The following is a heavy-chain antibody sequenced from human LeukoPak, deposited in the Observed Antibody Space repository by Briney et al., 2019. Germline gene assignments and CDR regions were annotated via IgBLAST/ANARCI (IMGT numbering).Heavy chain of an antibody. J-gene: IGHJ4*02. CDR1: GGSISSYY. D-gene: IGHD3-22*01. V-gene: IGHV4-59*12. Sequence: SETLSLTCTVSGGSISSYYWSWIRQPPGKGLEWIGYIYYSGSTNYNPSLKSRVTMSVDTSKNQFSLKLTSVTAADTAVYYCARVGNYYDSSGYYYFDYWGQGTLVTVSS. CDR3: ARVGNYYDSSGYYYFDY. CDR2: IYYSGST.